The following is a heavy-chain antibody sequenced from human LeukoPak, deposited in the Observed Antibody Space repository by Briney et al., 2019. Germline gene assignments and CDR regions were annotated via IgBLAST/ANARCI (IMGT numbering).Heavy chain of an antibody. D-gene: IGHD4-17*01. CDR2: IIPILGIA. Sequence: EASVKVSCKASGGTFSSYAISWVRQAPGQGLEWMGRIIPILGIANCAQKFRGRVTITADKSTSTAYMELSSLRSEDTAVYYCARPALYGDYGYWGQGTLVTVSS. CDR3: ARPALYGDYGY. J-gene: IGHJ4*02. V-gene: IGHV1-69*04. CDR1: GGTFSSYA.